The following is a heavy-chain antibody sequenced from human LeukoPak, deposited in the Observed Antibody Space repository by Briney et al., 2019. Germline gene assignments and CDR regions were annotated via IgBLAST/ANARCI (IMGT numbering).Heavy chain of an antibody. CDR1: GYTFTTYG. V-gene: IGHV7-4-1*02. Sequence: ASVKVSCKASGYTFTTYGIYWVRQAPGQGLEWMGWINTDTGNPTYAQGFTGRFVFSLDTSVSTTYLQISSLKAEDTAVYFCARAFQSLGGLSLPDYWGQGTLVTVSS. J-gene: IGHJ4*02. CDR2: INTDTGNP. CDR3: ARAFQSLGGLSLPDY. D-gene: IGHD3-16*02.